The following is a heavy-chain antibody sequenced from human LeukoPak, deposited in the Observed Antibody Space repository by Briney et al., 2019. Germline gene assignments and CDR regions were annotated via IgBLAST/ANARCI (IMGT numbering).Heavy chain of an antibody. V-gene: IGHV1-24*01. CDR2: FDPEDGET. J-gene: IGHJ3*02. Sequence: ASVKVSCKVSGYTLTKLSMHWVRRSPGKGLEWMGSFDPEDGETIYAQKFQGRVTMTEDTSTDTAYMELSSLRSEDTAVYYCATNGDLRWMAFDIWGQGTMVTVSS. CDR3: ATNGDLRWMAFDI. D-gene: IGHD4-23*01. CDR1: GYTLTKLS.